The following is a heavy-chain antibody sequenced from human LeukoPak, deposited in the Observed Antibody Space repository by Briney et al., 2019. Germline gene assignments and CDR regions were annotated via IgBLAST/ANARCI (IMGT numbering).Heavy chain of an antibody. CDR1: GFTFSNYA. Sequence: GGSLRLSCAASGFTFSNYAMSWVRQAPGKGLECVSTISGRGSSTYYADSVKGRFTISRDNSKNALFLQMNSLRAEDTAVYYCAKRITIFGVARGDAFDIWGQGTLVTVSS. J-gene: IGHJ3*02. V-gene: IGHV3-23*01. CDR2: ISGRGSST. CDR3: AKRITIFGVARGDAFDI. D-gene: IGHD3-3*01.